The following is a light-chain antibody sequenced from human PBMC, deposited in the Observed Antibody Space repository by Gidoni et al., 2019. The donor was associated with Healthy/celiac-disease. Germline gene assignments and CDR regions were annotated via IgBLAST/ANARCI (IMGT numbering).Light chain of an antibody. V-gene: IGLV1-40*01. Sequence: TTPCTRSSSNIGAGYDVHWYQQLPGTAPKLLIYGNSNRPSGVPDRFSGSKSGTSASLAITGLQAEDEADYYCQSYDSSLSALYVFGTGTKVTVL. J-gene: IGLJ1*01. CDR2: GNS. CDR3: QSYDSSLSALYV. CDR1: SSNIGAGYD.